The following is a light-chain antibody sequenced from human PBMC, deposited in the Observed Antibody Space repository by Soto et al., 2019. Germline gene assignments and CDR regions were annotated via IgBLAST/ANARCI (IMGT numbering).Light chain of an antibody. J-gene: IGLJ3*02. Sequence: QSALTQPASVSGSPGQSITISCTGTNSDIGGYNYVSWYQHHPGTVPKLMIFDVSDRPSGVSNRFSGSKSGNTASLTISVLQAEDEADYYCSSYTSPSTVVFGGGTKLTVL. CDR1: NSDIGGYNY. CDR2: DVS. CDR3: SSYTSPSTVV. V-gene: IGLV2-14*03.